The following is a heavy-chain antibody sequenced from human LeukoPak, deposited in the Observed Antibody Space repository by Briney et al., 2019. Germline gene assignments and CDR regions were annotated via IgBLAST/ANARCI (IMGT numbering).Heavy chain of an antibody. CDR3: ARCITIFGVARYNWFDP. CDR1: GGSISSYY. D-gene: IGHD3-3*01. J-gene: IGHJ5*02. CDR2: IYYSGST. V-gene: IGHV4-59*12. Sequence: SETLSLTCTVSGGSISSYYWSWIRQPPGEGLEWIWYIYYSGSTYYNPSLKSRVTISVDTSKNQFSLKLSSVTAADTAVYYCARCITIFGVARYNWFDPWGQGTLVTVPS.